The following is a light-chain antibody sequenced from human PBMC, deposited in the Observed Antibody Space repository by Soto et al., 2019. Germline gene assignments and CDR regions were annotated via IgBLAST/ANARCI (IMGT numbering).Light chain of an antibody. J-gene: IGKJ1*01. Sequence: EIVLTQSPATLSLSPGERATLSCRASQSVSTYLAWYQQKPGQAPRLLIYDASTRATGIPARFSGSGSGTDFPLPISTLEPEDFAVYYCQQRGNWPRTFGKGTKVEI. CDR2: DAS. CDR1: QSVSTY. V-gene: IGKV3-11*01. CDR3: QQRGNWPRT.